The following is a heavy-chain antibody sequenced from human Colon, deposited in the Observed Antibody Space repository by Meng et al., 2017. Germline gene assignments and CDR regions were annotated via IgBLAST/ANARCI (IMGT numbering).Heavy chain of an antibody. CDR2: TYYRSKWCN. CDR1: GANVSNNSPA. J-gene: IGHJ4*02. Sequence: QVQPPQSGPGLVKPSQTLSLTCAISGANVSNNSPAWNWIRQSPSRGLEWLGRTYYRSKWCNEYAGSVKSRISITPDTSTNQFSLQLNSVTPDDTAVYYCARESSRQFNYWGQGTLVTVSS. V-gene: IGHV6-1*01. CDR3: ARESSRQFNY.